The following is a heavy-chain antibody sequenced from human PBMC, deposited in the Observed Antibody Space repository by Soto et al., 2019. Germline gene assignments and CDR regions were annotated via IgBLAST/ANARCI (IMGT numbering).Heavy chain of an antibody. CDR3: AKGQGGGLRDRYFDL. Sequence: EVQLLESGGGLVQPGGPLRLSCAASGLTFSNYAMTWVRQAPGKGLEWVSSISGSGGSTYYADSVKGRFTTSRDNSKNTFHLQMHSLRAEDTAIYSCAKGQGGGLRDRYFDLWGRGTLVTVSS. J-gene: IGHJ2*01. D-gene: IGHD4-17*01. CDR2: ISGSGGST. CDR1: GLTFSNYA. V-gene: IGHV3-23*01.